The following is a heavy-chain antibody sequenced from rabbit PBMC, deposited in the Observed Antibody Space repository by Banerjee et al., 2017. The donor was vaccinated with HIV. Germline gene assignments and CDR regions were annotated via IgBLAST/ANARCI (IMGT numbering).Heavy chain of an antibody. CDR2: IEAGSSGST. V-gene: IGHV1S40*01. CDR3: ARESYAGAAYGYGANL. CDR1: GFSFSSSYY. J-gene: IGHJ4*01. D-gene: IGHD6-1*01. Sequence: QSLEESGGDLVKPGASLTLTCTASGFSFSSSYYMCWVRQAPGKGLEWIACIEAGSSGSTYYASWAKGRFTISKTSSTTVTLQMTSLTAADTATYFCARESYAGAAYGYGANLWGPGTLVTVS.